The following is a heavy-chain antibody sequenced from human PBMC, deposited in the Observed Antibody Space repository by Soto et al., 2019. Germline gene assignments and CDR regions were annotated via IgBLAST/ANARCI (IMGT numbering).Heavy chain of an antibody. D-gene: IGHD3-22*01. J-gene: IGHJ5*02. CDR3: ARVLDLFDSSCGFDP. V-gene: IGHV1-18*04. CDR2: ISPYNGTA. CDR1: GYTLVSYG. Sequence: QVQLVQSAAEVKKPGAAVKVSCKTSGYTLVSYGISWVRQAPGQGLEWMGWISPYNGTANFAQRFQGRVTLTTDTSTGIGYMDLESLTSDYTAVYYCARVLDLFDSSCGFDPWGPGTLITVSS.